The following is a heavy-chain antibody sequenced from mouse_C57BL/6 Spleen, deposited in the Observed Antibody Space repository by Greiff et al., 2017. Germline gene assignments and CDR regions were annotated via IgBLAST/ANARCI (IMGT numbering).Heavy chain of an antibody. V-gene: IGHV1-64*01. D-gene: IGHD1-1*01. CDR3: ARSNYGSSPFAY. CDR1: GYTFTSYW. CDR2: IHPNSGST. Sequence: QVQLQQPGAELAKPGASVKLSCKASGYTFTSYWMHWVKQRPGQGLEWIGMIHPNSGSTNYNEKFKSKATLTVDKSSSTAYMQLSSLTSEDSAVYYCARSNYGSSPFAYWGQGTLVTVSA. J-gene: IGHJ3*01.